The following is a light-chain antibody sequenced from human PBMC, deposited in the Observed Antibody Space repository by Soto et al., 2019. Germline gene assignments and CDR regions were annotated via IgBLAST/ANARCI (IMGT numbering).Light chain of an antibody. CDR3: SSYTSSSTQV. V-gene: IGLV2-14*01. CDR2: DAS. Sequence: QSVLTQPASVSGSPGQSITISCTGTSSDVGGYNYVSWYQQHPGKAPKLMIYDASNRPSGVSNRFSGSKSGNTASLTISGLQAEYEADYYCSSYTSSSTQVFGTGIKVTVL. CDR1: SSDVGGYNY. J-gene: IGLJ1*01.